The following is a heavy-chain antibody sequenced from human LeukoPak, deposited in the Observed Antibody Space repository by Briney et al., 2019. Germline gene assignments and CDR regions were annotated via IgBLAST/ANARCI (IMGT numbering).Heavy chain of an antibody. CDR2: INHSGST. CDR3: ARHITIFGVVIRRVGRAFDI. Sequence: SETLSLTCAVYGGSFSGYYWSWIRQPPGKGLEWIGEINHSGSTNYNPSLKSRVTISVDTSKNQFSLKLSSVTAADTAVHYCARHITIFGVVIRRVGRAFDIWGQGTMVTVSS. V-gene: IGHV4-34*01. J-gene: IGHJ3*02. CDR1: GGSFSGYY. D-gene: IGHD3-3*01.